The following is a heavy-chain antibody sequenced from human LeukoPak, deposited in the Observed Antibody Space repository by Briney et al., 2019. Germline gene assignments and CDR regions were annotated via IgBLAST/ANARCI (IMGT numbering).Heavy chain of an antibody. CDR1: GGSISSSSHY. CDR3: ARQIWRNDRNYFDY. V-gene: IGHV4-39*01. J-gene: IGHJ4*02. CDR2: IYYSGRT. D-gene: IGHD3-16*02. Sequence: SETLSLTCTVSGGSISSSSHYWGWIRQPPGKGLGWIGSIYYSGRTYYNPSLKSRVTISVDTSKNQFSLKLSSVTAADTAVYYCARQIWRNDRNYFDYWGQGALVTVSS.